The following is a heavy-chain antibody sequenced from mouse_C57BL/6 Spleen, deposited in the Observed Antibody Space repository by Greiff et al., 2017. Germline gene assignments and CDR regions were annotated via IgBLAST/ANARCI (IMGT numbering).Heavy chain of an antibody. D-gene: IGHD2-3*01. CDR3: ARAQAFDGYYDYAMDY. J-gene: IGHJ4*01. Sequence: DVMLVESGGGLVKPGGSLKLSCAASGFTFSDYGMHWVRQAPEKGLEWVAYISSGSSTIYYADTVKGRFTISRDNAKNTLFLQMTSLRSEDTAMYYCARAQAFDGYYDYAMDYWGQGTSVTVSS. CDR1: GFTFSDYG. CDR2: ISSGSSTI. V-gene: IGHV5-17*01.